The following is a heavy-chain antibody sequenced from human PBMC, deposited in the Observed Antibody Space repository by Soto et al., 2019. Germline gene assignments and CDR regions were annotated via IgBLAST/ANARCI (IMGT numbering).Heavy chain of an antibody. CDR2: INPSGGST. CDR1: GYTFTSYY. V-gene: IGHV1-46*01. D-gene: IGHD4-17*01. CDR3: ARDVPSSTYGPDPRMDV. J-gene: IGHJ6*02. Sequence: SVKVSCKASGYTFTSYYMHWVRQAPGQGLEWMGIINPSGGSTSYAQKFQGRVTMTRDTSTSTVYMELSSLRSEDTAVYYCARDVPSSTYGPDPRMDVWGQGTTVTVSS.